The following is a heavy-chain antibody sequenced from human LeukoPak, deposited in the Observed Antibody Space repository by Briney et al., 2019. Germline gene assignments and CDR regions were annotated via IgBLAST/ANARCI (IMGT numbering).Heavy chain of an antibody. CDR3: ARCRITMVRGDLYYFDY. J-gene: IGHJ4*02. D-gene: IGHD3-10*01. CDR1: GFTFSSYS. CDR2: ISSSSSSI. Sequence: GGSLRLSCAASGFTFSSYSMNWVRQAPGKGLEWVSSISSSSSSIYYADSVKGRFTISRDNAKNSLYLQMNSLRAEDTAVYYCARCRITMVRGDLYYFDYWGQGTLVTVSS. V-gene: IGHV3-21*01.